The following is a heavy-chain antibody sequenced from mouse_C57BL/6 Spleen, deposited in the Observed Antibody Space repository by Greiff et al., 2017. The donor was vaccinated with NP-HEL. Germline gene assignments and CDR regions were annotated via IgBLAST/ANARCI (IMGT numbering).Heavy chain of an antibody. CDR3: TREDGNRLDY. CDR1: GYTFTDYE. CDR2: IDPETGGT. Sequence: QVTLKVSGAELVRPGASVTLSCKASGYTFTDYEMHWVKQTPVHGLEWIGAIDPETGGTAYNQKFKGKAILTADKSSSTAYMELRSLTSEDSAVYYCTREDGNRLDYWGQGTTLTVSS. D-gene: IGHD2-1*01. J-gene: IGHJ2*01. V-gene: IGHV1-15*01.